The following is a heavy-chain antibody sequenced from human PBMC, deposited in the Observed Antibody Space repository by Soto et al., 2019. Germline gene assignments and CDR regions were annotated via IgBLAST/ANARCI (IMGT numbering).Heavy chain of an antibody. V-gene: IGHV3-30*03. J-gene: IGHJ1*01. Sequence: PRESLRLSCSASGFTFSSYGMHWFRQAPGKGLEWVAVISYDGSNKYYADSVKGRFTISRDNSKNTLYLQMNSLRAEDTAVYYCARPVGASGYFQHWGQGTLVTVSS. CDR3: ARPVGASGYFQH. CDR2: ISYDGSNK. D-gene: IGHD1-26*01. CDR1: GFTFSSYG.